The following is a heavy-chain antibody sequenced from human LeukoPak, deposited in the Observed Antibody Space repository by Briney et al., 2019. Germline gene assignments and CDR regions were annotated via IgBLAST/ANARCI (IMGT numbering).Heavy chain of an antibody. V-gene: IGHV4-59*03. J-gene: IGHJ4*02. Sequence: SETLSLTCTVSGGSISSYSWSWIRQPPGKGLEWIGYIYYSGRTVYNPSLASRVTISIDASKDQFSLRLSSVTAADTAIYYCAGDYGSGGYRFDYWGQGTLVTVSS. CDR3: AGDYGSGGYRFDY. CDR2: IYYSGRT. D-gene: IGHD3-10*01. CDR1: GGSISSYS.